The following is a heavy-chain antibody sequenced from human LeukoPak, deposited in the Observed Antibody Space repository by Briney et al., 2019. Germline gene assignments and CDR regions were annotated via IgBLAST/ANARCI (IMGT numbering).Heavy chain of an antibody. J-gene: IGHJ3*01. CDR3: SAGEGYYDSSDYYSAWAFNV. Sequence: GALRLSCAASGFTFSDYYMSWIRQAPGKGLEWVSYISNSGNTIYYADSVKGRFTISRDNAKNSLYLQMNSLRAEDTAVYYCSAGEGYYDSSDYYSAWAFNVWGQGTMVTVSS. CDR1: GFTFSDYY. CDR2: ISNSGNTI. D-gene: IGHD3-22*01. V-gene: IGHV3-11*04.